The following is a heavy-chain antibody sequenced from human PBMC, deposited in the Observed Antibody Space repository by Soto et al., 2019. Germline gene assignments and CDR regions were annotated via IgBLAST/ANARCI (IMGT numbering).Heavy chain of an antibody. CDR3: TRNPRVVVVAANDAFDI. D-gene: IGHD2-15*01. CDR2: IRSKAYGGTT. Sequence: PGGSLILSCTASGFTFGDYARSWFRQAPGKGLEWVGFIRSKAYGGTTEYAASVKGRFTISRDDSKSIAYLQMNSLKTEDTAVYYCTRNPRVVVVAANDAFDIWGQGTMVTVSS. V-gene: IGHV3-49*03. CDR1: GFTFGDYA. J-gene: IGHJ3*02.